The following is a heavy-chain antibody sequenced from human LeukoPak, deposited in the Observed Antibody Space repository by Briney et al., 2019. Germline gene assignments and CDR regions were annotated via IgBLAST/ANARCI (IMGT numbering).Heavy chain of an antibody. V-gene: IGHV3-15*07. Sequence: GGSLRLSCAASGFTFTNAWMNWVRQAPGKGLEWVGRIRTKMEGETRDYAAPVKGRFTLSRDDSKTTLYLQMNGLKTEDSAVYYCTTERNWELLRPYGLDIWGQGTTVTV. CDR3: TTERNWELLRPYGLDI. CDR1: GFTFTNAW. CDR2: IRTKMEGETR. D-gene: IGHD1-7*01. J-gene: IGHJ6*02.